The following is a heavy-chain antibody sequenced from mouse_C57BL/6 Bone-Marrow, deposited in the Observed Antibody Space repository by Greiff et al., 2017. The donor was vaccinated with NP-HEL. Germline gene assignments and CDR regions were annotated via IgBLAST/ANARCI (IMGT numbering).Heavy chain of an antibody. CDR3: ARGAY. CDR1: GYEFSNYW. CDR2: IYPGDGDT. J-gene: IGHJ3*01. V-gene: IGHV1-80*01. Sequence: VQLQQSGAELVKPGASVKISCKASGYEFSNYWMNWVKQRPGQGLEWIGQIYPGDGDTNYNGKFKDKATLTADKSSSTAYMQLSRLTSEDAAVYFCARGAYWGQGTLVTVSA.